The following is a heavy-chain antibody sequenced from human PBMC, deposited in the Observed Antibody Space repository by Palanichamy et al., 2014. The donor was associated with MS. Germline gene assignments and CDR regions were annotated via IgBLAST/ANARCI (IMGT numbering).Heavy chain of an antibody. CDR1: GFTFSSYW. J-gene: IGHJ4*02. V-gene: IGHV3-74*01. D-gene: IGHD3-3*01. Sequence: EVQLVESGGGLVQPGGSPRLSCAASGFTFSSYWMHWVRQAPGKGLVWVSRINSDGSSTSYADSVKGRFTISRDNAKNTLYLQMNSLRAEDTAVYYCARSPNYDFWSGYCPDYWGQGTLVTVSS. CDR2: INSDGSST. CDR3: ARSPNYDFWSGYCPDY.